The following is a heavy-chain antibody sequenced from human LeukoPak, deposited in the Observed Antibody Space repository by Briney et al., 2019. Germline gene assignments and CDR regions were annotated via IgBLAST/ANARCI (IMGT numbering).Heavy chain of an antibody. D-gene: IGHD3-22*01. V-gene: IGHV3-23*01. Sequence: GGSLRLSCAASGFTFSSYAMSWVRQAPGKGLEWVSAISGSGGSTYYADSVKGRFTISRDNSKNTLYLQMNSLRAEDTAVYYCARDHYYGSSGYSVDGAFDIWGQGTMVTVSS. J-gene: IGHJ3*02. CDR3: ARDHYYGSSGYSVDGAFDI. CDR1: GFTFSSYA. CDR2: ISGSGGST.